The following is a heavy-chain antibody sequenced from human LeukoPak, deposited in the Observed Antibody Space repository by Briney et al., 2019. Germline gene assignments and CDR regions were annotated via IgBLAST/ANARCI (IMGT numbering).Heavy chain of an antibody. J-gene: IGHJ4*02. Sequence: PGGSLRLSCAASGFRFNTYWMHWVRRAPGKGLVWVSRINPDGRSTDYANSVKGRFTISRDNAKNTLYLQMNSLRVEDTATYYCAKVDGTGNSVFDYWGQGTLVPVSS. D-gene: IGHD6-19*01. CDR2: INPDGRST. CDR3: AKVDGTGNSVFDY. CDR1: GFRFNTYW. V-gene: IGHV3-74*01.